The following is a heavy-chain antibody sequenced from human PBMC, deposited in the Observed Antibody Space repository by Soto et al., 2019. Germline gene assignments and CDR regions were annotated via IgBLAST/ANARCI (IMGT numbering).Heavy chain of an antibody. V-gene: IGHV1-3*01. D-gene: IGHD2-2*01. CDR1: GYNFTQYT. Sequence: QVQLVQSGADVKKPGASVKISCKASGYNFTQYTIHWVRQAPGQRLEWMGWITAGEAKTEYSQKLQGRVTISRDISATTVYLDLDSLRSEDTAVYYCARDLYSSSWFWFDPWGRGTQVIVSS. CDR2: ITAGEAKT. J-gene: IGHJ5*02. CDR3: ARDLYSSSWFWFDP.